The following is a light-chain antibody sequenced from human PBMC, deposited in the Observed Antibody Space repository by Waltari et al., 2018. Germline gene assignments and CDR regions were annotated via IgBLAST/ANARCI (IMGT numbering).Light chain of an antibody. V-gene: IGLV2-14*01. CDR1: SSDVGRYNY. CDR2: RVT. J-gene: IGLJ3*02. CDR3: SSYSSGSTLVL. Sequence: QSALSQPASVSGSPGQSITISCTGTSSDVGRYNYVSWYQRHPNKAPRLIIYRVTDRPSGVSSRFSGSKSGNTASLTISGLQAEDEADYHCSSYSSGSTLVLFGGGTK.